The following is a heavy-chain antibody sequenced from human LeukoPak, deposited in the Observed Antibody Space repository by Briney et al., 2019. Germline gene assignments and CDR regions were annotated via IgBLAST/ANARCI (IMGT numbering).Heavy chain of an antibody. J-gene: IGHJ4*02. CDR1: GGSISSSNW. D-gene: IGHD3-22*01. Sequence: SETLSLTCAVSGGSISSSNWWSWVRQPPGKGLEWIGEIYHSGSTNYNPSLKSRVTISVDKSKSQFSLKLSSVTAADTAVYYCARDVGPYYDSSGYYGYGDYWGQGTLVTVSS. CDR2: IYHSGST. V-gene: IGHV4-4*02. CDR3: ARDVGPYYDSSGYYGYGDY.